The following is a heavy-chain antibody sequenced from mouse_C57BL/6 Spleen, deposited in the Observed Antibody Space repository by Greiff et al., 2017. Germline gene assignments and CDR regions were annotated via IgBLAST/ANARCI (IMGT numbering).Heavy chain of an antibody. CDR1: GYTFTSYW. J-gene: IGHJ2*01. D-gene: IGHD3-2*02. CDR2: IHPNSGST. Sequence: QVQLQQPGAELVKPGASVKLSCKASGYTFTSYWMHWVKQRPGQGLEWIGMIHPNSGSTNYNEKFKSKATLTVDKSSSTAYMQLSSLTSEDSAVYYCARYETAQATPDYWGQGTTLTVSS. V-gene: IGHV1-64*01. CDR3: ARYETAQATPDY.